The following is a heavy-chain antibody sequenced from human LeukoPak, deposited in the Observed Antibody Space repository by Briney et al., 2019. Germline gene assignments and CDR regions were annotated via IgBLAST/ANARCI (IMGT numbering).Heavy chain of an antibody. V-gene: IGHV3-48*03. Sequence: GGSLRLSCVASGFTFSSYEVNWVRQAPGKGLECVSYISSSGSIIYYADSVKGRFTLSRDNAKNSLYLQMNSLRAEDTAVYYCARLGSSGYYYYWGQGTLVTVSS. CDR3: ARLGSSGYYYY. D-gene: IGHD3-22*01. CDR2: ISSSGSII. CDR1: GFTFSSYE. J-gene: IGHJ4*02.